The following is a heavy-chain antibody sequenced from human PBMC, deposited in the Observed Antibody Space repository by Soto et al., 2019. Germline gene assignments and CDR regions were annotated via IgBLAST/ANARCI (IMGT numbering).Heavy chain of an antibody. CDR1: GFTFSSYS. V-gene: IGHV3-21*01. CDR2: ISSSSNFI. J-gene: IGHJ6*03. Sequence: EVQLVESGGGLVKPGGSLRLSCAASGFTFSSYSMNWVRQAPGKGLEWVSSISSSSNFISYGDSVKGRFTISRDNAKNSLYLQMSSLRAEDTAVYYCARDRDYYYYYMDVWGKGNTVTVSS. CDR3: ARDRDYYYYYMDV. D-gene: IGHD3-10*01.